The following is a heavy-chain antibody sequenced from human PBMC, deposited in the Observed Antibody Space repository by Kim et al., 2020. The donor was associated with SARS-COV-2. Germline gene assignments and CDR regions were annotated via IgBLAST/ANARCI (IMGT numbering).Heavy chain of an antibody. V-gene: IGHV3-53*01. CDR3: AKDHADSSGYDGYFDS. J-gene: IGHJ4*02. Sequence: DAVRGRFTISKDHSKNTLYLQMNSLRAEDTAVYYCAKDHADSSGYDGYFDSWGQGNLVTVSS. D-gene: IGHD3-22*01.